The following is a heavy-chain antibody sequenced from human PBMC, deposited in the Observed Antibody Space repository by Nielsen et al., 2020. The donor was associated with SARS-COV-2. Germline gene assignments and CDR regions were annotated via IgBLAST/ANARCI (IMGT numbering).Heavy chain of an antibody. D-gene: IGHD2-15*01. CDR3: ARNNKGYCSGGSCYYYYGMDV. Sequence: SETLSLTCAVSGGSISSGGYSWSWIRQPPGKGLEWIGYIYHSGSTYYNPSLKSRVTISVDRSKNQFSLKLSSVTAADTAVYYCARNNKGYCSGGSCYYYYGMDVWGQGTTVTVSS. V-gene: IGHV4-30-2*01. CDR1: GGSISSGGYS. CDR2: IYHSGST. J-gene: IGHJ6*02.